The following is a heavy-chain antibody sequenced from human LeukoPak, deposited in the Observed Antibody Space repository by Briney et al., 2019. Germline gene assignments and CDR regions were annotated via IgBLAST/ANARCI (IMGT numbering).Heavy chain of an antibody. CDR1: GFTFSDYY. J-gene: IGHJ6*02. D-gene: IGHD2-15*01. CDR3: ARDKGYCSGGSCYLQYYYYGMDV. V-gene: IGHV3-11*01. Sequence: GSLRLSCAASGFTFSDYYMSWIRQAPGKGLEWVSYISSSGSTIYYADSVKGRFTISRDNAKNSLYLQMNSLRAEDTAVYYCARDKGYCSGGSCYLQYYYYGMDVWGQGTTVTVSS. CDR2: ISSSGSTI.